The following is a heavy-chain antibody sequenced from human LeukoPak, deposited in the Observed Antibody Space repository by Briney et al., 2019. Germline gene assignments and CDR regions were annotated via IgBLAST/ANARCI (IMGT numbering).Heavy chain of an antibody. V-gene: IGHV3-30*18. Sequence: GGSLRLSCAASGFTFSSYGMHWVRQAPGKGLEWVAVISYDGSNKYYADSVKGRFTISRDNSKNTLYLQMNSLRAEDTAVYYFAKDGLYYDFWSGYYKDYYYGMDVWGQGTTVTVSS. CDR2: ISYDGSNK. J-gene: IGHJ6*02. CDR3: AKDGLYYDFWSGYYKDYYYGMDV. D-gene: IGHD3-3*01. CDR1: GFTFSSYG.